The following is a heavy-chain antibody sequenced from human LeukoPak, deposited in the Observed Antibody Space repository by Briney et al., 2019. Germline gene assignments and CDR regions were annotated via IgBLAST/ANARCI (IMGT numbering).Heavy chain of an antibody. V-gene: IGHV3-33*08. J-gene: IGHJ4*02. D-gene: IGHD6-25*01. CDR1: GGSFSGYY. CDR3: ARDSSGHDY. CDR2: IWYDGSNK. Sequence: LSLTCAVYGGSFSGYYWSWIRQPPGKGLEWVAVIWYDGSNKYYADSVKGRFTISRDNSKNTLYLEMNSLRVEDTAVYYCARDSSGHDYWGQGALVTVSS.